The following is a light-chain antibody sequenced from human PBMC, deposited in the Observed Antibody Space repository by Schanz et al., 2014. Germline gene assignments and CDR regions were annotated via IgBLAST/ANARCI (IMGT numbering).Light chain of an antibody. CDR3: LQDYNWT. CDR1: QGISNF. Sequence: DIQMAQSPSSLSASVGDRVTITCRASQGISNFLAWYQQKPGKVPKLLIYTASTLHSGVPSRFSGSGSGTDFSLTISSLQPEDFATYYCLQDYNWTFGQGTKVEIK. V-gene: IGKV1-27*01. CDR2: TAS. J-gene: IGKJ1*01.